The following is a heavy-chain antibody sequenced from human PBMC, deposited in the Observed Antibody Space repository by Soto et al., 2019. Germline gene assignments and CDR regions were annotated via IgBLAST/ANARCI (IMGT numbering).Heavy chain of an antibody. CDR3: ARGDREYCSGGSCLSSFYMDV. D-gene: IGHD2-15*01. CDR1: GFTFSSYS. V-gene: IGHV3-48*01. J-gene: IGHJ6*03. Sequence: PGGSLRLSCPASGFTFSSYSMNWVRQAPGKGLEWVSYISSSSSTIYYADSVKGRFTISRDNAKNSLYLQMNSLRAEDTAVYYCARGDREYCSGGSCLSSFYMDVWGKGTTVTVSS. CDR2: ISSSSSTI.